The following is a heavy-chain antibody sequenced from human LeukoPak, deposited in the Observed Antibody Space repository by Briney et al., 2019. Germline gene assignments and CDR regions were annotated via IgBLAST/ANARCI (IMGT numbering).Heavy chain of an antibody. CDR1: GGSFSGYY. Sequence: SETLSLTCAVYGGSFSGYYWSWIRQPPGKGLEWIGEINHSGSTNYNPSLKSRVTISVDMSKNQFSLKLSSVTAADTAVYYCARLYCSGGSCYGYYYYYMDVWGKGTTVTVSS. CDR2: INHSGST. J-gene: IGHJ6*03. D-gene: IGHD2-15*01. V-gene: IGHV4-34*01. CDR3: ARLYCSGGSCYGYYYYYMDV.